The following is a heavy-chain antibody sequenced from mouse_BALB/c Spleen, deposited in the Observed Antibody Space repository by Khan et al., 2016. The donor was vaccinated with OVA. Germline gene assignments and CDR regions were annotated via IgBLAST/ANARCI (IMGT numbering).Heavy chain of an antibody. CDR3: VRTPDPPYYLDA. CDR1: GYTFTNYT. CDR2: INPCSNYT. Sequence: QVRLQQSGAELARPGASVKMSCKASGYTFTNYTIHWIKQRPGQGLEWIGYINPCSNYTNYNQKFKDKATFPSDKSSSTAYLQLISLTSDDSSVYSWVRTPDPPYYLDAWGQGTTLTVSS. J-gene: IGHJ2*01. V-gene: IGHV1-4*01.